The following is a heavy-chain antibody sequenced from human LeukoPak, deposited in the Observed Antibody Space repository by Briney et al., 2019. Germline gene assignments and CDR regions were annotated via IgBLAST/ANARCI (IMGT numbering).Heavy chain of an antibody. CDR1: GFTFSSYA. CDR3: AKRIYSAGNYGMDV. J-gene: IGHJ6*02. V-gene: IGHV3-23*01. Sequence: GGSLRLSCEGSGFTFSSYAMSWVRQAPGKGLEWVSTITASGGSTYYADSVKGRFTISRDNSKNTLYLQMSSLRAEDTALYYCAKRIYSAGNYGMDVWGQGTTVTVSS. CDR2: ITASGGST. D-gene: IGHD1-1*01.